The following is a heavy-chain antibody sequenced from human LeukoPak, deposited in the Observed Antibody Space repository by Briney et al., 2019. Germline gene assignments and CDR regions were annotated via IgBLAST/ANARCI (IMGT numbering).Heavy chain of an antibody. CDR3: ARPRVATGADAFDI. CDR1: GGSISSSSYY. Sequence: PSETLSLTCTVSGGSISSSSYYWSWIRQPPGKGLEWIGYIYYSGSTNYNPSLKSRVTISVDTSKNQFSLKLSSVTAADTAVYYCARPRVATGADAFDIWGQGTMVTVSS. CDR2: IYYSGST. D-gene: IGHD1-26*01. V-gene: IGHV4-61*05. J-gene: IGHJ3*02.